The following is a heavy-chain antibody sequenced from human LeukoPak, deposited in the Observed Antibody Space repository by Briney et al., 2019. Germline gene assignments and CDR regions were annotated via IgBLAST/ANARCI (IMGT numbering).Heavy chain of an antibody. J-gene: IGHJ3*02. CDR3: ARGPPELRYFDWLGSAFDI. CDR1: GYTFTSYA. Sequence: ASVKVSCKASGYTFTSYAMHWVRQAPGQRLEWMGWINAGNGNTKYSQKFQGRVTITRDTSASTAYMELSSLRSEDTAVYYCARGPPELRYFDWLGSAFDIWGQGTMVTVSS. CDR2: INAGNGNT. D-gene: IGHD3-9*01. V-gene: IGHV1-3*01.